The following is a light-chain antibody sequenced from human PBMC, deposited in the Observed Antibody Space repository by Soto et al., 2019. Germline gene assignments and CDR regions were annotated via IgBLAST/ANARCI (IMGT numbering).Light chain of an antibody. J-gene: IGLJ1*01. CDR3: QSHDSSLSAYV. V-gene: IGLV1-40*01. CDR1: GSNIGAGYD. CDR2: ENN. Sequence: QSVLTQSPSVSGAPGQRVTISCTGSGSNIGAGYDVHWYQQLPGTAPKLLIYENNNRPSGVPDRFSGSKSGTSASLAITGLQAEDEADYYCQSHDSSLSAYVFGTGTKLTVL.